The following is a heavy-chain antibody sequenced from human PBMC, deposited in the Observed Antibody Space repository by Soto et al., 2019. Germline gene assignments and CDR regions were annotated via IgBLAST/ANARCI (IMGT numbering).Heavy chain of an antibody. CDR1: GDSVSSTSAA. CDR3: ARIHSSSSSDMDV. D-gene: IGHD6-6*01. V-gene: IGHV6-1*01. Sequence: SQVLSLTSAISGDSVSSTSAAWKWIRQSPSRGLEWLGRTYYRSKWYYGYAVSVKSRITINPDTSKNQFYLQLNSVTPEDTAVYYCARIHSSSSSDMDVWGQGTLVTVSS. CDR2: TYYRSKWYY. J-gene: IGHJ4*02.